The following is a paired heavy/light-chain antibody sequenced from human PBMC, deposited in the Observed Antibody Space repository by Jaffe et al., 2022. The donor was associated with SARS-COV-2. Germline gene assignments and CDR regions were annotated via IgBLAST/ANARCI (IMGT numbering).Heavy chain of an antibody. D-gene: IGHD6-19*01. CDR1: GFTISDYS. J-gene: IGHJ6*02. CDR2: ITSSGVI. CDR3: ARIAVPGYYYCGMDV. Sequence: EVQLVESGGGLVQPGGSLRLSCAASGFTISDYSINWVRQAPGRGLEWISFITSSGVIYYADSVKGRFTVSRDNGKNSLSLQMNSLRDEDRAVYYCARIAVPGYYYCGMDVWGQGTTVTVSS. V-gene: IGHV3-48*02.
Light chain of an antibody. V-gene: IGLV2-14*01. CDR2: DVS. CDR1: RSDIGDYNY. J-gene: IGLJ2*01. Sequence: QSALTQPASVSGSPGQSITISCTGTRSDIGDYNYVSWYQQLPGKAPKLIIYDVSHRPLGVSSRFSGAKSANTASLTISGLQAEDEADYYCSSYTMKTIDVLFGGGTKLTVL. CDR3: SSYTMKTIDVL.